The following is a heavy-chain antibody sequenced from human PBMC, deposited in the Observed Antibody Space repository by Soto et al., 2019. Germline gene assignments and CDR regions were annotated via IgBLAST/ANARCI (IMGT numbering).Heavy chain of an antibody. CDR1: GLSFIIYW. CDR3: AGGMAGLDV. J-gene: IGHJ6*02. Sequence: DVQLVESGGGVVQPGGSLRLSCAASGLSFIIYWMHWVRQVPGKGLVWLARINSDGSHTIYVDSVKGRFTISRDNAKNTVFLQMDSLRDEDTGVYYCAGGMAGLDVWGQGTTVTVSS. CDR2: INSDGSHT. V-gene: IGHV3-74*01.